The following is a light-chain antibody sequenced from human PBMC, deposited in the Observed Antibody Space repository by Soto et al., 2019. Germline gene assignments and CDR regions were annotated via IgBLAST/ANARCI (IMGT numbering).Light chain of an antibody. V-gene: IGKV3-20*01. Sequence: EVVLTQSPDTLPLSPGEGATLSCRASQRVSSSYLAWYQQKPGQAPRLLIYGASRRAAGIPDRFSGSGSGTDFILSISRLEPEDFAVYFCQQYGSSPFTFGGGTKVEIK. CDR2: GAS. CDR1: QRVSSSY. J-gene: IGKJ4*01. CDR3: QQYGSSPFT.